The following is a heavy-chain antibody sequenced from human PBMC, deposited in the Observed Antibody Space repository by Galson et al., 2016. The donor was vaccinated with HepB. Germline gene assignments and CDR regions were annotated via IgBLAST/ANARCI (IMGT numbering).Heavy chain of an antibody. V-gene: IGHV3-13*01. J-gene: IGHJ4*02. CDR2: IGTGGDT. Sequence: YLRLSCAASGFTFSSYDMHWVRQASGKGLEWVSAIGTGGDTYYQGSVKGRFTIPIENAKNSLYLQRNSLIAGDTAVYYCARGTVVAGNFDYWGQGTLVTVSS. CDR1: GFTFSSYD. CDR3: ARGTVVAGNFDY. D-gene: IGHD6-19*01.